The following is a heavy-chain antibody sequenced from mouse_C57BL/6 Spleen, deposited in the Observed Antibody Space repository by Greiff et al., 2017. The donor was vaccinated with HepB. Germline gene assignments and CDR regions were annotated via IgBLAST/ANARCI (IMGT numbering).Heavy chain of an antibody. D-gene: IGHD1-1*01. J-gene: IGHJ2*01. V-gene: IGHV1-7*01. CDR1: GYTFTSYW. CDR3: ARPYVSCHPDYFDY. CDR2: INPSSGYT. Sequence: VQLQPSGAELAKPGASVKLSCKASGYTFTSYWMHWVKQRPGQGLEWIGYINPSSGYTKYNQTFKDKATLTADKSSSTAYMQLSSLTYEDSAVSSCARPYVSCHPDYFDYWGQGTTLTVAS.